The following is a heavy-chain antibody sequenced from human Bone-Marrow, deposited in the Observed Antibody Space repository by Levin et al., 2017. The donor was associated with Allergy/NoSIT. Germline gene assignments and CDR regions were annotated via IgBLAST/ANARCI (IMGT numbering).Heavy chain of an antibody. CDR2: ISDNGGST. CDR3: AKSVHDYGFWDGYLH. CDR1: GFTFSSYV. V-gene: IGHV3-23*01. J-gene: IGHJ4*02. Sequence: GESLKISCAASGFTFSSYVMSWVRQAPGKGLEWVSSISDNGGSTYYADSVRGRFTISRDNSKNTLYLQMNSLRAEDTAVYYCAKSVHDYGFWDGYLHWGQGTLVTVSS. D-gene: IGHD3-3*01.